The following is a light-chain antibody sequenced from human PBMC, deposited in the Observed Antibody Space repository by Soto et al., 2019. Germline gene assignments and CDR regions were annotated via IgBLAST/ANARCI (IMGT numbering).Light chain of an antibody. J-gene: IGKJ3*01. CDR3: QQRSSWPLT. CDR2: KAS. CDR1: QTISSW. V-gene: IGKV1-5*03. Sequence: DSQMTQSPSTLSGSVGDRFTITCRASQTISSWLAWYQQKPGKAPKLLIYKASTLKSGVPSRYSGSGSGTDFTLSISSLEPEDFAVYYCQQRSSWPLTFGPGTKVDIK.